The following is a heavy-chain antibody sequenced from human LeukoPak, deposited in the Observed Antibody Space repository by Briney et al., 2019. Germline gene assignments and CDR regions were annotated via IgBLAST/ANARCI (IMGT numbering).Heavy chain of an antibody. CDR3: ARDGITILGVVKDWFDP. J-gene: IGHJ5*02. Sequence: GGSLRLSCGASGFTFSSYWMRWVRQAPGQGLEWVANIKEDGREKYYVDSVKGRFTISRDNTKNSLYLQMNSLRAEDTAVYYCARDGITILGVVKDWFDPWGQGTLVTVSS. CDR2: IKEDGREK. CDR1: GFTFSSYW. D-gene: IGHD3-3*01. V-gene: IGHV3-7*01.